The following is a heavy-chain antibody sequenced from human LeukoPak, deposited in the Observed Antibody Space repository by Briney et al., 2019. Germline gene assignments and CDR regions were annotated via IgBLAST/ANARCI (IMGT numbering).Heavy chain of an antibody. D-gene: IGHD3-22*01. CDR2: ISGSGDST. CDR1: GFTFSSYA. V-gene: IGHV3-23*01. CDR3: AKDQRPYYYDSSGYPTGFDY. J-gene: IGHJ4*02. Sequence: GSLRLSCAASGFTFSSYAMSWVRQAPGKGLEWVSAISGSGDSTYYADSVKGRFTISRDNSKNTLYLQMNSLRAEDTAVYYCAKDQRPYYYDSSGYPTGFDYWGQGTLVTVSS.